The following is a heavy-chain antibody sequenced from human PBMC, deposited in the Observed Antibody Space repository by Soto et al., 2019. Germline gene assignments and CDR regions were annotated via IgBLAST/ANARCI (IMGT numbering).Heavy chain of an antibody. D-gene: IGHD3-16*01. CDR3: GKEGGGWGGGFDY. J-gene: IGHJ4*02. V-gene: IGHV3-23*01. Sequence: EVQLLESGGGLVQPGGSLRLSCAASGFTFSSYAMSWVRQAPGKGLEWVSAISGSGGSTYYADSVKGRFTISRDNSKNTVYLQMNSLRAGGTGVYYCGKEGGGWGGGFDYWGQGTLVTVSS. CDR1: GFTFSSYA. CDR2: ISGSGGST.